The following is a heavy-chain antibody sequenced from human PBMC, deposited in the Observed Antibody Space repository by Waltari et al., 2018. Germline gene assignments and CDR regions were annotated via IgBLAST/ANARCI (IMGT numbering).Heavy chain of an antibody. CDR2: ISSSSSTI. D-gene: IGHD6-6*01. CDR3: AGESIAALHDTDY. V-gene: IGHV3-48*04. J-gene: IGHJ4*02. CDR1: GFTFSSSS. Sequence: EVQLVESGGGLVQPGGSLRLSCAASGFTFSSSSMNWVRQAPGKGLEWVSYISSSSSTIYYADSVKGRFTISRDNAKNSLYLQMNSLRAEDTAVYYCAGESIAALHDTDYWGQGTLVTVSS.